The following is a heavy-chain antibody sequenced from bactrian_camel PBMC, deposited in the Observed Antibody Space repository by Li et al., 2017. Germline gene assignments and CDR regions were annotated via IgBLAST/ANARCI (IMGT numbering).Heavy chain of an antibody. CDR1: GFTFDEHD. Sequence: HVQLVESGGGSVQAGGSLRLSCTASGFTFDEHDMGWYRQAPGNECELASTIRRDGATYYADSVKGRFTISRDNAKNTVYLQMNNLKPEDAGVYRCVAESLCAWLGTTEEYFGQGTQVTVS. D-gene: IGHD1*01. CDR2: IRRDGAT. J-gene: IGHJ4*01. V-gene: IGHV3S60*01.